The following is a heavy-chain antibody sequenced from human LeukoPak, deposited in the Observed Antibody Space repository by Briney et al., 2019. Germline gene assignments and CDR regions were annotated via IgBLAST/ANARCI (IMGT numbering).Heavy chain of an antibody. J-gene: IGHJ5*02. V-gene: IGHV4-39*01. CDR1: GGSIGSSNYY. Sequence: SETLSLTCTVSGGSIGSSNYYWGWIRQPPGKGLEWIESIYYSGSTYYNPSLKSRVTISVDTSKNQFSLKLSSVTAADTAVYYCARSYSSSWYSFDPWGQGTLVTVSS. CDR3: ARSYSSSWYSFDP. D-gene: IGHD6-13*01. CDR2: IYYSGST.